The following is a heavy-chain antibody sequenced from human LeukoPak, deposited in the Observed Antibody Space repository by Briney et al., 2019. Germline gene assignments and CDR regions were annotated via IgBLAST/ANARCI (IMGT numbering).Heavy chain of an antibody. J-gene: IGHJ4*02. V-gene: IGHV4-30-4*08. D-gene: IGHD3-3*01. CDR3: AGSTIFGVIIRDS. CDR1: GGSISSGDYY. CDR2: IYYSGST. Sequence: PSETLPLTCTVSGGSISSGDYYWSWIRQPPGKGLEWIGYIYYSGSTYYNPSLKSRVTISVDTSKNQFSLKLSSVTAADTAVYYCAGSTIFGVIIRDSWGQGTLVTVSS.